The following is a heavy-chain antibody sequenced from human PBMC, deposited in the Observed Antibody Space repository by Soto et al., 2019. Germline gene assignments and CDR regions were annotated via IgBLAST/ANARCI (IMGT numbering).Heavy chain of an antibody. D-gene: IGHD6-13*01. CDR3: ARGRGQQMYDAFDI. V-gene: IGHV1-2*02. CDR1: GYSFNGYY. CDR2: INPNTDGT. J-gene: IGHJ3*02. Sequence: GASVKVSCKASGYSFNGYYMHWVRQAPGQGLEWVGWINPNTDGTNSAQQFQGRVTMTRDTSISTAYMDLSRLRSGDTAIYYCARGRGQQMYDAFDIWGQGTTVTVSS.